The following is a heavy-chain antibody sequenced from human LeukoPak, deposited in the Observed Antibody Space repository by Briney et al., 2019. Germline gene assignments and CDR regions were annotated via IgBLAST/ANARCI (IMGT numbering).Heavy chain of an antibody. CDR3: AKAGDPIPDTAMVYFDY. D-gene: IGHD5-18*01. Sequence: PGGSLRLSCAASGFTFSSYRMHWVRQAPGKGLEWVSAISGSGGSTYYADSVKGRFTISRDNSKNTLYLQMNSLRAEDTAVYYCAKAGDPIPDTAMVYFDYWGQGTLVTVSS. CDR1: GFTFSSYR. J-gene: IGHJ4*02. CDR2: ISGSGGST. V-gene: IGHV3-23*01.